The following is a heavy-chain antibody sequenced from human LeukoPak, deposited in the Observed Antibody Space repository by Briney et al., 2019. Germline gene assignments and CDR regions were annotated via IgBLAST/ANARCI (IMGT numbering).Heavy chain of an antibody. J-gene: IGHJ3*02. CDR1: GYSFTSYW. V-gene: IGHV5-51*01. D-gene: IGHD6-19*01. Sequence: GESLQISCQGSGYSFTSYWIGWVRQMPGKGLEWMNIIFPGDSDTRYSPSFQGRVTISADKSTSTAYLQWSSLEASDTAMYYCARGLAANDAFDIWGQGTMVTVSS. CDR2: IFPGDSDT. CDR3: ARGLAANDAFDI.